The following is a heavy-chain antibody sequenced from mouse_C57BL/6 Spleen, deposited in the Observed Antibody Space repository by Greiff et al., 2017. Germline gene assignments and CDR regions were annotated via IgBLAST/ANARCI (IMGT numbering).Heavy chain of an antibody. Sequence: QVQLKQPGAELVMPGASVQLSCKASGYTFPSYWMHWVKQRPGQGLEWIGEIDPSDSYTNYNQKFKGKSTLTVDKSSSTAYMQLSSLTSEDSAVYYCARDSNYDQAWFAYWGQGTLVTVSA. CDR1: GYTFPSYW. D-gene: IGHD2-5*01. V-gene: IGHV1-69*01. J-gene: IGHJ3*01. CDR2: IDPSDSYT. CDR3: ARDSNYDQAWFAY.